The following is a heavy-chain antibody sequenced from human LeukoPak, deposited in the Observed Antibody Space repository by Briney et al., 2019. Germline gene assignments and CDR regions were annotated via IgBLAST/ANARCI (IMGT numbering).Heavy chain of an antibody. CDR2: IYSGGST. V-gene: IGHV3-66*01. J-gene: IGHJ4*02. CDR3: AIPHSGYCSGGSCYGDY. Sequence: GGSLRLSCAASGFTVSSNCMSWVRQAPGKGLEWVSVIYSGGSTYYADSVKGRFTISRDNSKNTLYLQMNSLRAEDTAVYYCAIPHSGYCSGGSCYGDYWGQGTLVTVSS. CDR1: GFTVSSNC. D-gene: IGHD2-15*01.